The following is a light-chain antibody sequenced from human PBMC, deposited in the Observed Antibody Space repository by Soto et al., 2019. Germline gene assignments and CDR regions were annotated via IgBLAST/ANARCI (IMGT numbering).Light chain of an antibody. CDR1: QSVGRN. CDR3: QQYDNWPRT. J-gene: IGKJ1*01. Sequence: EIVMTQSPATLSVSPGERATLSCRASQSVGRNLAWYQQKPGQAPRLLIFGASARATGCPARFSGSGSGTEFTLAISSLQSEDFAVYLCQQYDNWPRTFGQGTKVDIK. V-gene: IGKV3-15*01. CDR2: GAS.